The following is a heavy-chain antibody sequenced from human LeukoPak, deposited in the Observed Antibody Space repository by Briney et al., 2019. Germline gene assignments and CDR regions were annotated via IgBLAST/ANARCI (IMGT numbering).Heavy chain of an antibody. CDR1: GFTFSSYA. J-gene: IGHJ4*02. CDR3: ARDNGYSSGWSGHFDY. V-gene: IGHV3-30-3*01. CDR2: ISYDGSNK. D-gene: IGHD6-19*01. Sequence: PGGSLRLSCAASGFTFSSYAMHWVRQAPGKGLEWVAVISYDGSNKYYADSVKGRFTISRDNSKNTLYLQMNSLRAEDTAVYYCARDNGYSSGWSGHFDYWGQGTLVTVSS.